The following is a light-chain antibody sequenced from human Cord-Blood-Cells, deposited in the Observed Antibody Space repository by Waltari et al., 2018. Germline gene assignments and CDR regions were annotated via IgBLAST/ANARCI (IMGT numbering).Light chain of an antibody. V-gene: IGKV1-8*01. CDR3: QQYYSYPYT. CDR1: QGISSY. CDR2: AAS. J-gene: IGKJ2*01. Sequence: IQMTQSPSSFSASTGDRVTITCRASQGISSYLAWYQQKPGKAPKLLIYAASTLQSGVPSRFSGSGSGTDFTLTISCLQSEDFATYYCQQYYSYPYTFGQGTKLEIK.